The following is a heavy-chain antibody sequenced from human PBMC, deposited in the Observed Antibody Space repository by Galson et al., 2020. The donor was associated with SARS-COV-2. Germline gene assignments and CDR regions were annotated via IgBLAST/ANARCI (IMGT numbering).Heavy chain of an antibody. Sequence: ASVKVSCKVSGYTLTELSMHWVRQAPGKGLEWMGGFDPEDGETIYAQKFQGRVTMTEDTSTDTAYMELSSLRSEDTAVYYCATLIGDQYYFDYWGQGTLVTVSS. D-gene: IGHD4-17*01. V-gene: IGHV1-24*01. CDR1: GYTLTELS. CDR3: ATLIGDQYYFDY. CDR2: FDPEDGET. J-gene: IGHJ4*02.